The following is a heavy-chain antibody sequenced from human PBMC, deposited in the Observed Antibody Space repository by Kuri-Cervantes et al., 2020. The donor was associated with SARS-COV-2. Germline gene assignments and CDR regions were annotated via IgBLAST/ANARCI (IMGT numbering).Heavy chain of an antibody. CDR2: ISAYNGNT. Sequence: GESLKISCKGSGYSFTSYGISWVRQAPGQGLEWMGWISAYNGNTNYAQKLQGRVTTTTDTSTSTAYMELRSLRSDDTAVYYCARDRTGATGPAGDAFDIWGQGTMVT. CDR3: ARDRTGATGPAGDAFDI. J-gene: IGHJ3*02. D-gene: IGHD1-26*01. V-gene: IGHV1-18*01. CDR1: GYSFTSYG.